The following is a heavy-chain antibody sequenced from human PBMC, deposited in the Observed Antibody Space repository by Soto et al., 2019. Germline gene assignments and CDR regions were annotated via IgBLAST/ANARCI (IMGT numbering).Heavy chain of an antibody. D-gene: IGHD3-3*01. CDR1: GFTFSNAW. CDR3: TTGLTYYDFWSGPVYYYYYGMEV. Sequence: GGSLRLSCAASGFTFSNAWMNWVRQAPGKGLEWVGRIKSKTDGGTTDYAAPVKGRFTISRDDSKNTLYLQMNSLKTEDTAVYYCTTGLTYYDFWSGPVYYYYYGMEVWGQGTTVTVSS. CDR2: IKSKTDGGTT. J-gene: IGHJ6*02. V-gene: IGHV3-15*07.